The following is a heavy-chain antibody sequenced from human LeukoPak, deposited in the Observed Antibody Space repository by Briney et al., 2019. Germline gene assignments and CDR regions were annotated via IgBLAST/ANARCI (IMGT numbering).Heavy chain of an antibody. CDR1: GFTFDDYA. D-gene: IGHD6-19*01. Sequence: GGSLRLSCAASGFTFDDYAMHWVRQAPGKGLEWVSGISWNSGSIGYADSVKGRFTISRDNAKNSLYLQMNSLRAEDMALYYCAKGTGYSSGWDYFDYWGQGTLVTVSS. CDR2: ISWNSGSI. V-gene: IGHV3-9*03. CDR3: AKGTGYSSGWDYFDY. J-gene: IGHJ4*02.